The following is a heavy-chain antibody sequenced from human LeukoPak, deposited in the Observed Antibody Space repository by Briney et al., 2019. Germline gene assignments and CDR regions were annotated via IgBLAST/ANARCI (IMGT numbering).Heavy chain of an antibody. J-gene: IGHJ4*02. CDR2: IYYSGST. CDR1: GGSISSDY. CDR3: ARDFRGGYDFWSGYYTPYYFDY. D-gene: IGHD3-3*01. Sequence: SETLSLTCTVSGGSISSDYWNWIRQPPGKGLEWIGYIYYSGSTNYNPSLKSRVTISVDTSKNQFSLKLSSVTAADTAVYYCARDFRGGYDFWSGYYTPYYFDYWGQGTLVTVSP. V-gene: IGHV4-59*12.